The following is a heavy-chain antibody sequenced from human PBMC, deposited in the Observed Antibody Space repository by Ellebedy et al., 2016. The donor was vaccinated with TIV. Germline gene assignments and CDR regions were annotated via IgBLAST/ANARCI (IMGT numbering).Heavy chain of an antibody. Sequence: SQTLSLTCAVYGGSFSGYYWSWIRQPPGKGLEWIGDINHSGSANYNPSLKSRVTVSVDMSKNQFSLNLASVTAADTAVYYCARRVGSGAYYRYWGQGTLVTVSS. D-gene: IGHD1-26*01. J-gene: IGHJ4*02. CDR1: GGSFSGYY. CDR3: ARRVGSGAYYRY. V-gene: IGHV4-34*01. CDR2: INHSGSA.